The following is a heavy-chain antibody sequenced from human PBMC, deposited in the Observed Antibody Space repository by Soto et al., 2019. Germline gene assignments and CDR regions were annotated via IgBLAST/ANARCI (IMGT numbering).Heavy chain of an antibody. D-gene: IGHD6-19*01. CDR2: IHSGGDT. J-gene: IGHJ5*02. Sequence: EVQLVETGGGLIQPGGSLRLSCAASGFSVSYTYMSWVRQPPGKGLEWVSIIHSGGDTNYADSVKGRFTISRDNSKNTVYLQMNSLRDEDTAVYYCTSIAVAEGFDPWGQGTLVTVSS. CDR3: TSIAVAEGFDP. CDR1: GFSVSYTY. V-gene: IGHV3-53*02.